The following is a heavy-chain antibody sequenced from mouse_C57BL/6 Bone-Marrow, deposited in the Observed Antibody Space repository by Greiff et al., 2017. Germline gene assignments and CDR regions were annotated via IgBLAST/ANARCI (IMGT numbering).Heavy chain of an antibody. CDR2: IDPSDSYT. CDR1: GYTFTSYW. CDR3: ARDFPHYYGSSSYYFDY. D-gene: IGHD1-1*01. J-gene: IGHJ2*01. Sequence: QVQLQQPGAELVKPGASVKLSCKASGYTFTSYWMQWVKQRPGQGLEWIGEIDPSDSYTNYNQKFKGKATLTVDTSSSTAYMQLSSLTSEDSAVYYCARDFPHYYGSSSYYFDYWGQGTTLTVSS. V-gene: IGHV1-50*01.